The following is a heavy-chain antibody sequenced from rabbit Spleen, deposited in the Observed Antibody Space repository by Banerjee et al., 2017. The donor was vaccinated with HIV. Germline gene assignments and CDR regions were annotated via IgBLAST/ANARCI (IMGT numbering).Heavy chain of an antibody. CDR2: INMVTGKS. CDR3: ARETWGSTGNYGL. Sequence: QEQLVESGGGLVQPEGSLTLTCKASGVSFSDKDVMCWVRQAPGKGLEWIACINMVTGKSVYASWAKGRFILSRTSSTKVTLQMTSLTAADTATYFCARETWGSTGNYGLWGQGTLVTVS. CDR1: GVSFSDKDV. D-gene: IGHD7-1*01. V-gene: IGHV1S45*01. J-gene: IGHJ3*01.